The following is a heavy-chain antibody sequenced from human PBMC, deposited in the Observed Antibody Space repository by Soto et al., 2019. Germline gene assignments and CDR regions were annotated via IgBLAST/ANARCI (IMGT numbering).Heavy chain of an antibody. V-gene: IGHV4-30-4*01. CDR3: ARLYTGYEAFDY. D-gene: IGHD5-12*01. J-gene: IGHJ4*02. Sequence: QVQLQEAGPGLMKPSQTLSLPCSVSGGSINSGDYYWRWIRQSPGKGLEWIGYIYYSGSTYYNPSPQSRSTISIDTSTNQFFLDVDSVTAADTAVYYCARLYTGYEAFDYWGQGTLVTVSS. CDR2: IYYSGST. CDR1: GGSINSGDYY.